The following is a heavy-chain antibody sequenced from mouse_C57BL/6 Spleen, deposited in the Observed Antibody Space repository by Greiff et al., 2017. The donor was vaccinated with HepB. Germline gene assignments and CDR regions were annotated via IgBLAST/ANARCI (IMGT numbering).Heavy chain of an antibody. CDR1: GYTFTSYW. J-gene: IGHJ4*01. CDR2: IHPNSGST. D-gene: IGHD1-1*01. V-gene: IGHV1-64*01. CDR3: AREGIIPAAMDY. Sequence: VQLQQSGAELVKPGASVKLSCKASGYTFTSYWMHWVKQRPGQGLEWIGMIHPNSGSTNYNEKFKSKATLTVDKSSSTAYMQLSSLTSEDSAVYYCAREGIIPAAMDYWGQGTSVTVSS.